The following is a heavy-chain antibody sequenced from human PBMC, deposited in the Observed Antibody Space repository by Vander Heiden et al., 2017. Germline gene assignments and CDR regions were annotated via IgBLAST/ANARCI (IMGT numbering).Heavy chain of an antibody. D-gene: IGHD2-2*01. J-gene: IGHJ3*02. CDR3: ARESAVERIAFDI. V-gene: IGHV3-74*03. Sequence: EVRLEESGGGLVQPGGSLRLSCSASGFTFSRFWMHWARQAPGKGLVWVSRINSDGSSTMYADTVKGRFTISRDNAKNTVYLQMNSLRADDTAIYYCARESAVERIAFDIWGQGTMVTVSS. CDR1: GFTFSRFW. CDR2: INSDGSST.